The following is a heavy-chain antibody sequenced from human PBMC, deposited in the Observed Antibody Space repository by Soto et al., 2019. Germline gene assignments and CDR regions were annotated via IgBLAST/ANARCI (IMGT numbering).Heavy chain of an antibody. V-gene: IGHV3-7*03. CDR2: MKQDGIEK. CDR1: GFSFSSYW. D-gene: IGHD3-10*01. CDR3: SRIPPMTRGNGMDV. Sequence: EVQLVESGGGLVQPGGSLRLSCAASGFSFSSYWMSWVRQAPGKGLEWVANMKQDGIEKYYVDSVKGRFTISRENAKNSLYLQRYSLRSEDTAVYYCSRIPPMTRGNGMDVWGQGTTVTVSS. J-gene: IGHJ6*02.